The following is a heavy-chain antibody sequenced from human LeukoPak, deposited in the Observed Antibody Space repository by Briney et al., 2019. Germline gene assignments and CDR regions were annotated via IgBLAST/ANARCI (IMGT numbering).Heavy chain of an antibody. Sequence: SETLSLTCTVSGGSISSYYWSWIRQPPGKGLEWIGQIHYRGSTSYNPSLRSRVTISVDTSKSQFSLKLSSVTAADTAVYYCARHGGFDFDYWGQGTLVTVSS. CDR3: ARHGGFDFDY. CDR1: GGSISSYY. V-gene: IGHV4-59*08. D-gene: IGHD3-16*01. CDR2: IHYRGST. J-gene: IGHJ4*02.